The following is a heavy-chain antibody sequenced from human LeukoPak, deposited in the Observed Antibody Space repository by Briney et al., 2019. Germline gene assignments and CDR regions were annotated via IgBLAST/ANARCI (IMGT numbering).Heavy chain of an antibody. V-gene: IGHV1-8*01. CDR3: ARGTIIMLRGLIIRFNWFDP. D-gene: IGHD3-10*01. J-gene: IGHJ5*02. CDR2: MTPNSGNT. Sequence: GASVKVSCKASGYTFTSYDINWVRQAPGQGLEWMGWMTPNSGNTGSAQKFQGRVTMTRNTSISTAYMELTSLRSEDTAVYYCARGTIIMLRGLIIRFNWFDPWGQGTLVTVSS. CDR1: GYTFTSYD.